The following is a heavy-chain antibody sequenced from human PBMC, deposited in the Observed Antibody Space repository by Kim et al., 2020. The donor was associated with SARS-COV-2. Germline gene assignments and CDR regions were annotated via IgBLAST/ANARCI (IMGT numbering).Heavy chain of an antibody. V-gene: IGHV4-61*01. CDR3: ARDIRGWFDP. CDR2: IYYSGST. J-gene: IGHJ5*02. CDR1: GGSVSSGSYY. Sequence: SETLSLTCTVSGGSVSSGSYYWSWIRQPPGKGLEWIGYIYYSGSTNYNPSLKSRVTISVDTSKNQFSLKLSSVTAADTAVYYCARDIRGWFDPWGQGTLVTVSS. D-gene: IGHD1-20*01.